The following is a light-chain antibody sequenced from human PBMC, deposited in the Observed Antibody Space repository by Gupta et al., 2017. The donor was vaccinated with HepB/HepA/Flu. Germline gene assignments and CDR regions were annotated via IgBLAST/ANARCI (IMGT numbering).Light chain of an antibody. V-gene: IGKV1-39*01. Sequence: IQMTQSPSSLSASVGDRVTITCRASQSISSYLNWYQQKPGKAPNLLIYAASNLQSGAPSRFSGGGXGTXFTLTIXSLQPEDFATYYCQQSHSLPKTFGXGTKLEIK. CDR1: QSISSY. CDR2: AAS. J-gene: IGKJ2*01. CDR3: QQSHSLPKT.